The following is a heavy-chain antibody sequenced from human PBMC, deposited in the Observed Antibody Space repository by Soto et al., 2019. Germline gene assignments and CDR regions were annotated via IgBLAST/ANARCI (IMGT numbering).Heavy chain of an antibody. V-gene: IGHV4-31*03. CDR2: IYYSGST. J-gene: IGHJ6*02. D-gene: IGHD3-10*01. Sequence: HVQLQESGPGLVTPSQTLSLTCTVSGGSLSSRGYYWGWIRQHPGKGLEWIGYIYYSGSTYYNPSLRSRVTMSVDTSKNQFSLKLRSVTAADTAVYYCARDLGGLASSSGSYSGLDVWGQGTTVTVSS. CDR1: GGSLSSRGYY. CDR3: ARDLGGLASSSGSYSGLDV.